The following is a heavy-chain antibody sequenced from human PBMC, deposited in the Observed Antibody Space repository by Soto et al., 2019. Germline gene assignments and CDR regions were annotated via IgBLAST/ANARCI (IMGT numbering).Heavy chain of an antibody. V-gene: IGHV1-2*04. CDR1: GYTFTGYY. CDR3: ARDGGIAAAAGMDV. Sequence: QVQLVQSGAEVKKPGASVKVSCKASGYTFTGYYMHWVRQAPGQGLEWIGWINPNSGGTNYAQKFQGWVTMTRDTSINTAYMELSRLRSDDTAVYYCARDGGIAAAAGMDVWGQGTTVTVSS. J-gene: IGHJ6*02. CDR2: INPNSGGT. D-gene: IGHD6-13*01.